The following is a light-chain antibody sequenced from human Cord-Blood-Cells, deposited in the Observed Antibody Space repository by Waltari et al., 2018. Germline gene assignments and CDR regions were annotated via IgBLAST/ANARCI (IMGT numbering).Light chain of an antibody. Sequence: DIQMTQSPSSLSASVGDRVTITCQASQDISNYLNWDQQKPRKAPKLLIYDASTLETGVPSRFSGSGSGTDFTFSISSLQPEDIATYYCQQYDNLPLTFGGGTKVEIK. CDR2: DAS. J-gene: IGKJ4*01. CDR3: QQYDNLPLT. V-gene: IGKV1-33*01. CDR1: QDISNY.